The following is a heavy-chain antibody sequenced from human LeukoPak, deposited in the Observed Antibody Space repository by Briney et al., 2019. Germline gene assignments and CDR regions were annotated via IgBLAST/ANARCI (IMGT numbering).Heavy chain of an antibody. CDR2: ISGSSSNT. V-gene: IGHV3-11*06. CDR3: ARVNPTNSGFYAY. CDR1: GFTFSDYH. J-gene: IGHJ4*02. Sequence: GGSLRLSCAASGFTFSDYHMTWIRQAPGKGLEWVSYISGSSSNTNYAASVKGRLTISRDNAKNSLYLQMNSLRVEDTAVYYCARVNPTNSGFYAYWGQGTLVTVSS. D-gene: IGHD3-22*01.